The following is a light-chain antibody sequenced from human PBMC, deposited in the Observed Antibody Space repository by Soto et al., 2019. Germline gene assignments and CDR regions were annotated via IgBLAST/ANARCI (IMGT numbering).Light chain of an antibody. J-gene: IGLJ1*01. CDR1: GSDVGGYNY. V-gene: IGLV2-11*01. CDR2: DVT. Sequence: QSVLTQPRSVSGSPGQSVTVSCTGTGSDVGGYNYVSWYQQHPGKAPKLMIYDVTKRPSGVPYRFSGSKSGNTAYLTISALQADDAADYYCCSYAGTYTYVFGIGTKVTVL. CDR3: CSYAGTYTYV.